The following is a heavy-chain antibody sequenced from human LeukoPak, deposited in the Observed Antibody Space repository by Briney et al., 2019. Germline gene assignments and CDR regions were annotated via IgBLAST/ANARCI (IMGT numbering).Heavy chain of an antibody. CDR1: GGSISSYY. V-gene: IGHV4-59*08. CDR3: ARRDQQLALGY. D-gene: IGHD6-13*01. CDR2: IYYSGST. J-gene: IGHJ4*02. Sequence: RPSETLSLTCTVSGGSISSYYWSWIRQPPGKGLEWIGYIYYSGSTNYNPSLKSRVTISVDTSKNQFSLKLSSVTAADTAVYYCARRDQQLALGYWGQGTLVTVSS.